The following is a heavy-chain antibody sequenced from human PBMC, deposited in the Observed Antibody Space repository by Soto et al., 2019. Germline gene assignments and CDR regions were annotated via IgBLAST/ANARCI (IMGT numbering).Heavy chain of an antibody. Sequence: QVQLVESGGGVVQPGRSLRLSCAASGFTFSSYGMHWVRQAPGKGLEWVAVIWYDGSNKYYADSVKGRFTISRDNSKNTLYLPMNSLRAEDTAVYYCARGYYYGSYGGMDVWGQGTTVTVSS. V-gene: IGHV3-33*01. CDR3: ARGYYYGSYGGMDV. CDR2: IWYDGSNK. CDR1: GFTFSSYG. D-gene: IGHD3-10*01. J-gene: IGHJ6*02.